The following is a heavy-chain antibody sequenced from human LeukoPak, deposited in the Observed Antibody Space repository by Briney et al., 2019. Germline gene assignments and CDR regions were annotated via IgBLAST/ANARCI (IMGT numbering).Heavy chain of an antibody. V-gene: IGHV4-61*09. CDR1: GDSLTSGCRY. Sequence: PSETLSLTCTVSGDSLTSGCRYWSWIRQPAGKGLEGIGHFYSSTRTTYNPSLERRVTISGDTAKHQFPLKLDSVTAADTAVYFCARCMSELDYGDYAYYYHMDVWGKGTTVTVSS. D-gene: IGHD4-17*01. CDR2: FYSSTRT. J-gene: IGHJ6*04. CDR3: ARCMSELDYGDYAYYYHMDV.